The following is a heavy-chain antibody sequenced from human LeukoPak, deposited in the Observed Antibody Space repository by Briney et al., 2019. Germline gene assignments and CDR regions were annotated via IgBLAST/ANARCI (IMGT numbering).Heavy chain of an antibody. Sequence: PGGSLRLSCAASGFTFSDYYMSWIRQAPGKGLEWVSYISSSGSTIYYADSVKGRFTTSRDNAKNTLYLQMNSLRAEDTAVYYCARDPFYGDADLDSWGQGTLVTVSS. CDR2: ISSSGSTI. V-gene: IGHV3-11*04. CDR1: GFTFSDYY. CDR3: ARDPFYGDADLDS. D-gene: IGHD4-17*01. J-gene: IGHJ4*02.